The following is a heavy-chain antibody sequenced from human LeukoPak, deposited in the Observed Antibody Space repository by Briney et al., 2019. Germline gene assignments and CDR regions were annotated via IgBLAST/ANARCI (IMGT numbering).Heavy chain of an antibody. J-gene: IGHJ5*02. CDR3: ARERSDWFDP. Sequence: PSETLSLTCTVSGGSISSYYWSWIRQPPGKGLEWIGYIYYSGNTNYNPFLKSRVTISVDTSKNQFSLKLSSVTAADTAVYYCARERSDWFDPWGQGTLVTVSS. CDR2: IYYSGNT. V-gene: IGHV4-59*01. CDR1: GGSISSYY.